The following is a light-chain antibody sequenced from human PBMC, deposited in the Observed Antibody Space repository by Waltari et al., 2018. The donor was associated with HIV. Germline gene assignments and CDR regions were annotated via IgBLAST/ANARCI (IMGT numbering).Light chain of an antibody. J-gene: IGLJ3*02. CDR3: YSAADNIGV. Sequence: SYELTQPSSVSVSPGQTARITCPGDVVAEKYARLFQQKPGQAPVVVIYKYSERPSGIPERFSGSSSGTTVTLTISGAQVEDEADYYCYSAADNIGVFGGGTKLTVL. CDR2: KYS. CDR1: VVAEKY. V-gene: IGLV3-27*01.